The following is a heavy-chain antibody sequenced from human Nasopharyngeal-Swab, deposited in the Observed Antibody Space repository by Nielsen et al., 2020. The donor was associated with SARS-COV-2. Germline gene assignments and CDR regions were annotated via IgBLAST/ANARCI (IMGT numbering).Heavy chain of an antibody. D-gene: IGHD3-9*01. Sequence: GESLKISCAASGFTFSSYSMNWVRQAPGKGLEWVSYISSSSSTIYYADSVKGRFTISRDNAKNSLYLQMNSLRDEDTAVYYRARDLSIGRYFDLYGMDVWGQGTTVTVSS. V-gene: IGHV3-48*02. CDR2: ISSSSSTI. CDR1: GFTFSSYS. CDR3: ARDLSIGRYFDLYGMDV. J-gene: IGHJ6*02.